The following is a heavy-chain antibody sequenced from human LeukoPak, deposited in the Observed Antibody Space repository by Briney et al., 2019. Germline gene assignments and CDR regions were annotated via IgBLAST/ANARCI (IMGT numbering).Heavy chain of an antibody. D-gene: IGHD2-15*01. CDR1: GFTFNSYA. V-gene: IGHV3-23*01. Sequence: GGSLRLSCAGSGFTFNSYAMSWVRQTPGKGLEWVSGISGSGGSTYYADSVTGRFTISRDNSKNTLYLQMDSLRAEDTAVYYCARESLGYCSGSICYYFYMDFWGKGTTVTVSS. CDR2: ISGSGGST. CDR3: ARESLGYCSGSICYYFYMDF. J-gene: IGHJ6*03.